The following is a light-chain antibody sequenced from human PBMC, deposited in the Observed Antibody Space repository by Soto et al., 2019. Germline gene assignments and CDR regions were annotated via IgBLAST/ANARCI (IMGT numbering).Light chain of an antibody. CDR3: QVWDSSSDSAV. Sequence: SYELTQPPSVSVAPGKTARITCGGNNVGSKSVHWYQQKPGQAPVLVIYYDSDRPSGIPERFPGSNSGNTATLTISRVEAGDEADYYCQVWDSSSDSAVFGGGNQLTVL. CDR1: NVGSKS. V-gene: IGLV3-21*04. CDR2: YDS. J-gene: IGLJ7*01.